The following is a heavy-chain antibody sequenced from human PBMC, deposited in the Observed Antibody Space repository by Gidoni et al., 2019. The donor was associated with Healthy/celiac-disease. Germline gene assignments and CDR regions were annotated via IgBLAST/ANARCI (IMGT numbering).Heavy chain of an antibody. CDR1: GYTFTSYG. CDR3: ARGKLNYDFWSGYYNPSIYYYGMDV. V-gene: IGHV1-18*01. D-gene: IGHD3-3*01. J-gene: IGHJ6*02. Sequence: QVQLVQSGAEVKKPGASVKVSCKASGYTFTSYGISWVRQAPGQGLESMGWISAYNGNTNYAQKLQGRVTMTTDTSTSTAYMELRSLRSDDTAVYYCARGKLNYDFWSGYYNPSIYYYGMDVWGQGTTVTVSS. CDR2: ISAYNGNT.